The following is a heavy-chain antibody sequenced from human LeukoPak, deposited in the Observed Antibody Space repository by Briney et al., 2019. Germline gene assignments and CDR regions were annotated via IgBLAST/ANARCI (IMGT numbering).Heavy chain of an antibody. J-gene: IGHJ4*02. V-gene: IGHV3-21*01. CDR3: ARYSRTVSTGY. D-gene: IGHD4-11*01. CDR2: ITSGSSYI. Sequence: GGSLRLSCAASGFTFSSYNMNWVRQAPGQGLEWVSSITSGSSYIYYADSVKGRFTISRDNAKSSLYLQMNSLRAEDTAVYYCARYSRTVSTGYWGQGTLVTVSS. CDR1: GFTFSSYN.